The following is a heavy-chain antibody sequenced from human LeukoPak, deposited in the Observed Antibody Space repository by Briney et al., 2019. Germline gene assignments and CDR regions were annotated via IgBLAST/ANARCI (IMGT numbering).Heavy chain of an antibody. CDR1: GFTFSSYW. Sequence: GGSLKLSCAASGFTFSSYWMHWVRQAPGKGLLWVSRINIDGRSTSYAPSVTGRFTMSRDNAKNTVYLQMNSLRAEDTAVYYCVRDVWGDRDGFFEYWGQGTLVTVSS. J-gene: IGHJ4*02. V-gene: IGHV3-74*01. D-gene: IGHD2-21*01. CDR2: INIDGRST. CDR3: VRDVWGDRDGFFEY.